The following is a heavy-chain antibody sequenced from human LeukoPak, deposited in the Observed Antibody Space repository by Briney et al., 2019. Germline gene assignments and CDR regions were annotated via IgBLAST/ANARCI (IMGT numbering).Heavy chain of an antibody. D-gene: IGHD5-24*01. J-gene: IGHJ4*02. V-gene: IGHV3-7*01. CDR3: AKLIGTATTYDS. CDR1: GFTFSGNW. Sequence: PGGSLRLSCEASGFTFSGNWMSWVRQAPGKGLEWVASINPDGSQKLYVDSVKGRFTISRDNTKGSLYLQMNSLGAEDTAMYYCAKLIGTATTYDSWGQGTRVTVSS. CDR2: INPDGSQK.